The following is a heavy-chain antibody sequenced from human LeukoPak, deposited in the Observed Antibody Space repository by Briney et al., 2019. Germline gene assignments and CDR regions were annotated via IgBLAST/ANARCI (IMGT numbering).Heavy chain of an antibody. CDR1: GFTFSNYG. V-gene: IGHV3-23*01. CDR3: AREHYFYYMDG. Sequence: GGSLRLSCAASGFTFSNYGMSWVRQAPGKGQEWVSSISGSGDSTYYADSVKGRFTISRDNSKNTLYLQMNSLRAEDTAVYYCAREHYFYYMDGWGKGTTVTVSS. J-gene: IGHJ6*03. CDR2: ISGSGDST.